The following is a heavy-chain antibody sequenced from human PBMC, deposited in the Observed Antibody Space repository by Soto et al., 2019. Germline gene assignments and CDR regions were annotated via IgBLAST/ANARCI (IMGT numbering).Heavy chain of an antibody. CDR1: GGSFSGYY. CDR2: INHSGST. V-gene: IGHV4-34*01. D-gene: IGHD5-18*01. J-gene: IGHJ6*02. Sequence: PSETLSLTCAVYGGSFSGYYWSWIRQPPGKGLEWIGEINHSGSTNYNPSLKSRVTISVDTSKNQFSLKLSSVTAADTAVYYCARGLRDARVGVDSAGYYYYYGMDVWGQGTTVTVSS. CDR3: ARGLRDARVGVDSAGYYYYYGMDV.